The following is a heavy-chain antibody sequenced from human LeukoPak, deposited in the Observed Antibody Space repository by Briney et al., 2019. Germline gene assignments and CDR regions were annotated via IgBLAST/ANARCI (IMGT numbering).Heavy chain of an antibody. CDR3: AREGGFSWFDP. Sequence: GGSLRLSCAASAFTFSSYCMSWVRQAPGKGLEWVANIKQDGGEKYYVDSMKGRFTISRDNAKNSLYLQMNSLRAEDTAVYYCAREGGFSWFDPWGQGTLVTVSS. CDR1: AFTFSSYC. J-gene: IGHJ5*02. CDR2: IKQDGGEK. V-gene: IGHV3-7*01. D-gene: IGHD2-15*01.